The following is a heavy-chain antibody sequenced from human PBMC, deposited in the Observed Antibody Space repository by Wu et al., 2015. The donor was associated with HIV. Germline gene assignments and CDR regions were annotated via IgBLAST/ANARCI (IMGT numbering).Heavy chain of an antibody. Sequence: VQLVQSGAEVKKPGSSVKVSCKASGYTFTGDYMHWVRQAPGQGLEWMGYINPNNGGTNYAQKFQGRVTMTRDTSINTTYMEVSRLRSDDTAVYYCARALRVVVPAATLGDAFDIWGQGTMVTVSS. D-gene: IGHD2-2*01. V-gene: IGHV1-2*02. J-gene: IGHJ3*02. CDR3: ARALRVVVPAATLGDAFDI. CDR1: GYTFTGDY. CDR2: INPNNGGT.